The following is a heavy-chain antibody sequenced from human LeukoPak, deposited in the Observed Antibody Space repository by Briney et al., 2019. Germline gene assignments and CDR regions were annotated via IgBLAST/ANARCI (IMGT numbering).Heavy chain of an antibody. CDR2: IHHTGST. V-gene: IGHV4-34*01. CDR3: ARAQNSGYAWAAFDI. CDR1: GGSFSGYH. J-gene: IGHJ3*02. Sequence: SETLSLTCAVYGGSFSGYHWNWIRQPPGKGLEWIGEIHHTGSTKYNPSLTSRVTMSVDTSKNQFSLNLSSVTAADTAVYYCARAQNSGYAWAAFDIWGQGTMVTVSS. D-gene: IGHD5-12*01.